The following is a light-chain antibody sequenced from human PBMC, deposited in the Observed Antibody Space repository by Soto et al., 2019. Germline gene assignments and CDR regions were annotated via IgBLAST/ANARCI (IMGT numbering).Light chain of an antibody. J-gene: IGKJ5*01. Sequence: MVLTQSPAPLALAPGVKPAVPCMASQSVSRYLAWYQQKPGQAPRLLVYDASNRATVIPARFSGSWSGTDCSLTISRLEPEDFAVYYCQQRSDSPPTLGQGTRLEIK. CDR1: QSVSRY. CDR3: QQRSDSPPT. CDR2: DAS. V-gene: IGKV3-11*01.